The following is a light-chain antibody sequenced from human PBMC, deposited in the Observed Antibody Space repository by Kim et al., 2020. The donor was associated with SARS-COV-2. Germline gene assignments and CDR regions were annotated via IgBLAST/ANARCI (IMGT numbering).Light chain of an antibody. CDR1: QSVRGRY. Sequence: LSPGEQPTLSCGASQSVRGRYVAWYQQKRGQAPRLLIYGASNRATVIPDRFSGIGSGTDFTLTISRLEPEDFAVYYCQQYSSAPDNFGQGTKLEI. CDR3: QQYSSAPDN. J-gene: IGKJ2*01. CDR2: GAS. V-gene: IGKV3-20*01.